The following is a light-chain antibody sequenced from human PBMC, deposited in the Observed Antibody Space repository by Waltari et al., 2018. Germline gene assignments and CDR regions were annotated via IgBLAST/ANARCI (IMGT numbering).Light chain of an antibody. CDR3: QQYYPAPPRT. CDR2: VAS. V-gene: IGKV4-1*01. CDR1: QSLFSSSKNKNF. J-gene: IGKJ1*01. Sequence: DIVMTQSPDSLAVSLGERATINCKSSQSLFSSSKNKNFLAWFQQKPGQPPKLLIYVASTRESGVPDRFSGSGSGTDFTLTISSRQAEDVAVYYCQQYYPAPPRTFGQGTKVEIK.